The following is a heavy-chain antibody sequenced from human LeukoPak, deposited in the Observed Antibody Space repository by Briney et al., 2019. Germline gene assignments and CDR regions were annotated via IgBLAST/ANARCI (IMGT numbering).Heavy chain of an antibody. J-gene: IGHJ4*02. V-gene: IGHV3-23*01. Sequence: PGGSLRLSCAASGFTFSSYAMSWVRQAPGKGLEWVSAISGSGGSTYYADSVKGRFTISRDNSKNTLYLQMNSLRAEDTAVYYCAKLYEDMKAPYDSSGYYFDYWGQGTLVTVSS. CDR2: ISGSGGST. D-gene: IGHD3-22*01. CDR1: GFTFSSYA. CDR3: AKLYEDMKAPYDSSGYYFDY.